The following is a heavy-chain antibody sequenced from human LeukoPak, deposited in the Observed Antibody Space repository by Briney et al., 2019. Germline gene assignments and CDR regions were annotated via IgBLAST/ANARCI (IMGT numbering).Heavy chain of an antibody. CDR1: GFIFTDHW. V-gene: IGHV3-7*01. Sequence: GGSLRLSCVASGFIFTDHWMSWVRQAPGKGLDWVANIKEDESAKFYADSVRGRFTISRDNAKNSVYLEMNNLRVEDTAVYYCARELVAGGGRRGMDVWGQGTMVTVSS. J-gene: IGHJ6*02. CDR3: ARELVAGGGRRGMDV. CDR2: IKEDESAK. D-gene: IGHD6-19*01.